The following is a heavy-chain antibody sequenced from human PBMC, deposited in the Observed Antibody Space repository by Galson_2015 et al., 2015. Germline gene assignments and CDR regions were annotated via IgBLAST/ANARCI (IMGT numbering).Heavy chain of an antibody. CDR2: ISSSGSTI. D-gene: IGHD3-22*01. J-gene: IGHJ6*02. V-gene: IGHV3-11*01. CDR1: GFTFSDYY. CDR3: ARDFGGKRPTYYYDSSGYYAPGYYYGMDV. Sequence: SLRLSCAASGFTFSDYYMSWLRQAPGKGLEWVSYISSSGSTIYYADPVKGRFTISRDNAKNSLYLQMNSLRAEDTAVYYCARDFGGKRPTYYYDSSGYYAPGYYYGMDVWGQGTTVTVSS.